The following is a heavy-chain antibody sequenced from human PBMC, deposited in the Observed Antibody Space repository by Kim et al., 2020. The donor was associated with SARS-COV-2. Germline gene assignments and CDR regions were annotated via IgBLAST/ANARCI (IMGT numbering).Heavy chain of an antibody. CDR3: ATTPGFSSSWYVDS. J-gene: IGHJ4*02. CDR1: GGSMSSNY. D-gene: IGHD6-13*01. Sequence: SETLSLTCTVSGGSMSSNYWTWIRQPPGKGLEWIGHIYYSGSTNYNSSLTSRVSISIDPSKNQFSLTLYSVTAADTAVYYCATTPGFSSSWYVDSWGQGTLVTVSS. V-gene: IGHV4-59*01. CDR2: IYYSGST.